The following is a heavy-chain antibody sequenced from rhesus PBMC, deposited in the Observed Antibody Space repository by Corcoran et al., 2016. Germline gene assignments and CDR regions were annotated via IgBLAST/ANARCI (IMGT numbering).Heavy chain of an antibody. V-gene: IGHV3S5*01. CDR1: GLTFSSYG. D-gene: IGHD1-1*01. CDR3: AKYRFDY. J-gene: IGHJ4*01. CDR2: INGGGGST. Sequence: EVQLVETGGGLVQPGGSLKLSCAASGLTFSSYGMSWVRQAPGKGLEWVSAINGGGGSTYYADSVKRRFTISRDNSKNTLSLQMNSLRAEDTAVYYCAKYRFDYWGQGVLVTVSS.